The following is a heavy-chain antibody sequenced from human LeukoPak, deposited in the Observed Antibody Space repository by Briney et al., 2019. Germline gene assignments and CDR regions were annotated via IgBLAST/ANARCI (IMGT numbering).Heavy chain of an antibody. D-gene: IGHD6-19*01. Sequence: GGSLRLSCAASGFTFNGYNMNWVRQAPGKGLEWVSSISSSSNYIYYADSVKGRFTISRDNAKNSLYLQMNSLRAEDTAVYYCARDPSSGWYLKGWFDPWGQGTLVTVSS. V-gene: IGHV3-21*01. CDR2: ISSSSNYI. CDR1: GFTFNGYN. CDR3: ARDPSSGWYLKGWFDP. J-gene: IGHJ5*02.